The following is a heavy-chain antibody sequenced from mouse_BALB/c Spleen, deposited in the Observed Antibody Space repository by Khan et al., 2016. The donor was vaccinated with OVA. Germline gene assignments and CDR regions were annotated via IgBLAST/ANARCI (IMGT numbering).Heavy chain of an antibody. D-gene: IGHD1-2*01. J-gene: IGHJ2*01. CDR3: ARTARIRY. CDR1: GYSITSGYV. CDR2: ISYSGST. Sequence: LLASGPGLVKPSQSLSLTCTVTGYSITSGYVWNWIRQFPGNKLEWMGYISYSGSTNYNPSLKSRISITRDTSKNQFFLQLNSVTTEDTATYYCARTARIRYWGQGTTLTVSS. V-gene: IGHV3-2*02.